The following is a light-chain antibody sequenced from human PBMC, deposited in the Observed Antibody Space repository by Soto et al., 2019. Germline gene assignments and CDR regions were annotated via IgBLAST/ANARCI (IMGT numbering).Light chain of an antibody. Sequence: QAARTQPASVSASPGHAIVISCTGGTSDIGTYDYVSWYRQPPGKAPQLMIYEVTNRPSGVSDRFSGSKSGSTASLTISRLQAEEEAIYYCSSYTRDSDIVFGPGTKVTXL. J-gene: IGLJ1*01. V-gene: IGLV2-14*01. CDR3: SSYTRDSDIV. CDR2: EVT. CDR1: TSDIGTYDY.